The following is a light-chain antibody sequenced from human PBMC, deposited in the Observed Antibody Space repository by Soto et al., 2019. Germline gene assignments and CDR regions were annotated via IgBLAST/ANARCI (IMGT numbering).Light chain of an antibody. V-gene: IGKV1-33*01. J-gene: IGKJ5*01. CDR2: DAS. CDR1: QDISKY. CDR3: QQYDSLPIT. Sequence: DIQMTQSPSSVSASVGDRVTITCQASQDISKYLNWYRQMPGRAPNLLIYDASNLGTGVPSRFSGSGSGRKFALTISSLQAEDIGTYYCQQYDSLPITFGQGTRLEI.